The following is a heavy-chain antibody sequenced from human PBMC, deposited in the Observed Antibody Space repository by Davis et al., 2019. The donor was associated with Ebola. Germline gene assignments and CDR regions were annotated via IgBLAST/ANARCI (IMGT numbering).Heavy chain of an antibody. J-gene: IGHJ4*02. V-gene: IGHV3-11*04. CDR1: GFTFSDYH. CDR2: IGPSGSTT. D-gene: IGHD3/OR15-3a*01. Sequence: GESLKISCVASGFTFSDYHMNWIRQAPGKGLEWVSYIGPSGSTTYYTDSVKGRFIISRDNTKKSLYLQMNSLRDEDTAVYYCASGQVIDFDYWGRGTLVAVSS. CDR3: ASGQVIDFDY.